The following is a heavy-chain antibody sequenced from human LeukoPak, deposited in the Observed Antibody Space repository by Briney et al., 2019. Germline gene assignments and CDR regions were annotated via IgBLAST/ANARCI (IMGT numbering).Heavy chain of an antibody. CDR2: IYYSGST. CDR1: GGSISRYY. J-gene: IGHJ6*02. CDR3: ARDYGDRYYYYGMDV. D-gene: IGHD4-17*01. V-gene: IGHV4-59*01. Sequence: SETLSLTCTVSGGSISRYYWSWIRQPPGKGREGVGHIYYSGSTNYNPSLKSRVSISVDTSKNQFSLKLSSVTAADTAVYYRARDYGDRYYYYGMDVWGQGTTVTVSS.